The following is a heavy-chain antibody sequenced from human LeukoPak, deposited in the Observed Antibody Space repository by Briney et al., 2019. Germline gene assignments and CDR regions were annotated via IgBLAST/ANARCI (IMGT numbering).Heavy chain of an antibody. CDR2: ITGSGGRT. CDR1: GFTFSSYS. J-gene: IGHJ4*02. Sequence: QPGGSLRLSCAASGFTFSSYSMNWVRQAPGKGLEWVSAITGSGGRTYYADSVKGRFTISRDNSKNTLYLQMNSLRAEDTAIYYCAKEYTGTFSPFPSYFGNWGQGTLVTVSS. V-gene: IGHV3-23*01. D-gene: IGHD1-26*01. CDR3: AKEYTGTFSPFPSYFGN.